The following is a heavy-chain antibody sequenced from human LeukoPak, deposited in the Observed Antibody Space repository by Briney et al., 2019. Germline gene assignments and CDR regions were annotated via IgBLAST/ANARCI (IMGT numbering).Heavy chain of an antibody. Sequence: GGSLRLSCAASEFTFSSYWMHWVRQAPGKGLVWVSRINGDGSSTSYADSVKGRLTISRDNAKNTLYLQMNSLRAEDTAVYYCARGYSSSYRIDYWGQGTLVTVSS. CDR3: ARGYSSSYRIDY. CDR2: INGDGSST. J-gene: IGHJ4*02. V-gene: IGHV3-74*01. D-gene: IGHD6-6*01. CDR1: EFTFSSYW.